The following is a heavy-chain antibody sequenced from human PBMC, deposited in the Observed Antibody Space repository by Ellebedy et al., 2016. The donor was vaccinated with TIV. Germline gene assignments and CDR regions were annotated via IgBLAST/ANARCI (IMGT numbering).Heavy chain of an antibody. D-gene: IGHD1-1*01. Sequence: ASVKVSCKASGYTFTNIYIHWVRQAPGQGLEWMGWINPNSGGTDYAQKFQGRVTMTRDTSISTAYMELSRLRSDDTAVYYCARVHLFGWNDKGLDPWGQGTPVTVSS. CDR2: INPNSGGT. CDR1: GYTFTNIY. CDR3: ARVHLFGWNDKGLDP. V-gene: IGHV1-2*02. J-gene: IGHJ5*02.